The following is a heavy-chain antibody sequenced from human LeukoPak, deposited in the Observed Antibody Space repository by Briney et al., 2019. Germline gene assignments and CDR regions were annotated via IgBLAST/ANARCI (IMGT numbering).Heavy chain of an antibody. Sequence: QTGGSLRLSCAASGFTFSSYGMHWVRQAPGKGLEWVAVISYDGSNKYYADSVKGRFTISRDNSENTLYLQMNSLRTEDMAVYYCAKAGPEVTYRTTWSDYWGQGTLVTVSS. V-gene: IGHV3-30*18. D-gene: IGHD6-13*01. J-gene: IGHJ4*02. CDR1: GFTFSSYG. CDR2: ISYDGSNK. CDR3: AKAGPEVTYRTTWSDY.